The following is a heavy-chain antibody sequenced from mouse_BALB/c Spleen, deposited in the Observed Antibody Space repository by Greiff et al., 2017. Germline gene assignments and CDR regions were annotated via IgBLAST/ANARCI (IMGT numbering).Heavy chain of an antibody. Sequence: DVMLVESGGGLVKPGGSLKLSCAASGFTFSSYAMSWVRQTPEKRLEWVATISSGGSYTYYPDSVKGRFTISRDNAKNTLYLQMSSLRSEDTAMYYCARRTDYAMDYWGQGTSVTVSS. J-gene: IGHJ4*01. CDR2: ISSGGSYT. CDR3: ARRTDYAMDY. CDR1: GFTFSSYA. V-gene: IGHV5-9-1*01.